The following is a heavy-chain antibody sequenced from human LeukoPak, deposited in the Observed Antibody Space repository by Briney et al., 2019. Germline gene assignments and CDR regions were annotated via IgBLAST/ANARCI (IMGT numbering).Heavy chain of an antibody. CDR3: ARDRGYWSSTSCYSPYNWFDP. J-gene: IGHJ5*02. Sequence: GGSLRLSCAASGFTFSRYSMNWVRQAPGKGLEWVSSISSSSSYIYYADSLKGRFTISRDNAKNSLYQQMNSLRAEDTAVYYCARDRGYWSSTSCYSPYNWFDPWGQGTLVTVSS. CDR1: GFTFSRYS. D-gene: IGHD2-2*01. V-gene: IGHV3-21*01. CDR2: ISSSSSYI.